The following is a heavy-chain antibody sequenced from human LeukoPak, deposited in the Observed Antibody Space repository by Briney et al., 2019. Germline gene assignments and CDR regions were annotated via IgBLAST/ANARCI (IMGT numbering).Heavy chain of an antibody. D-gene: IGHD3-16*02. J-gene: IGHJ4*02. CDR1: GGSISSYY. CDR3: ARAIWYDYVWGSYRPYYFDY. V-gene: IGHV4-59*01. Sequence: SETLSLTCTVSGGSISSYYWSWIRQPPGKGLEWIGYIYYSGSTNYNPSLKSRVTISVDTSKNQFSLKLSSVTAADTAVYYCARAIWYDYVWGSYRPYYFDYWGQGTLVTVSS. CDR2: IYYSGST.